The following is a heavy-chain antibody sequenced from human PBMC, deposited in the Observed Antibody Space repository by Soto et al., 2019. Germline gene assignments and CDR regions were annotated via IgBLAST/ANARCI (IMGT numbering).Heavy chain of an antibody. D-gene: IGHD2-15*01. CDR1: GFTSSSNY. V-gene: IGHV3-66*01. Sequence: RDSCRAAGFTSSSNYLSCVSKAPGKGLEWVSVIYSGGSTYYADSVKGRFTISRDNSKNTLYLQMNSLRAEDTAVYYCARRAVVAATPAAFDIWGQATIVTVSS. CDR2: IYSGGST. J-gene: IGHJ3*02. CDR3: ARRAVVAATPAAFDI.